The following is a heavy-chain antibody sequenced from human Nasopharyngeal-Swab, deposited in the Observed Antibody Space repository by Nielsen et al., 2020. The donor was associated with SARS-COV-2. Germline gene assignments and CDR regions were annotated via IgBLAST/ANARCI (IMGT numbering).Heavy chain of an antibody. J-gene: IGHJ3*02. CDR1: GFTFSSYD. Sequence: GESLKISCAASGFTFSSYDMHWVRQATGKGLEWVSAIGTAGDTYYPGSVKGRFNIPRENAKHSLYLQMNSLRAGDTAVYYCARGYDSSGYLRPIDAFDIWGQGTMVTVSS. CDR2: IGTAGDT. V-gene: IGHV3-13*04. CDR3: ARGYDSSGYLRPIDAFDI. D-gene: IGHD3-22*01.